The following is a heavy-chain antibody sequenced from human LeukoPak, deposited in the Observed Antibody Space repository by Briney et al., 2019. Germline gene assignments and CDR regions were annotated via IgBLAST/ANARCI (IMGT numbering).Heavy chain of an antibody. CDR2: IYTSGST. D-gene: IGHD1-20*01. CDR3: AGITKGYNWNRYYFDY. J-gene: IGHJ4*02. Sequence: SETLSLTCTVSGGSISSYYWSWIRQPAGKRLEWIGRIYTSGSTNYNPSLKSRVTMSVDTSKNQFSLKLSSVTAADTAVYYCAGITKGYNWNRYYFDYWGQGTLVTVSS. V-gene: IGHV4-4*07. CDR1: GGSISSYY.